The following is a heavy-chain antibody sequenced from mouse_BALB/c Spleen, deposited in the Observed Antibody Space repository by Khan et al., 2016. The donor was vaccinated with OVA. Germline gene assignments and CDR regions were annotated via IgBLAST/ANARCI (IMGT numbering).Heavy chain of an antibody. CDR3: AGQPYYQYNIMDY. D-gene: IGHD2-10*01. V-gene: IGHV2-6-1*01. J-gene: IGHJ4*01. CDR2: IWSDGST. Sequence: QVQLKESGPGLVAPSQSLSISCTTSGFSLTNYGVHWIRQPPGKGLEWLVVIWSDGSTTYNSALKSRLTIFNDNSSSQVFLQMNSLQTNDTAISYCAGQPYYQYNIMDYWGQGTSVTVSS. CDR1: GFSLTNYG.